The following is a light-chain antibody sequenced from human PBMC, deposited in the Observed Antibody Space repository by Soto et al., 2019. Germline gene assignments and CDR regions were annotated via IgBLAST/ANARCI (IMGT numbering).Light chain of an antibody. V-gene: IGKV3-20*01. CDR1: QSVINRY. J-gene: IGKJ1*01. CDR2: DAS. CDR3: QQYGTSTWT. Sequence: EIVLTQSPDTLSLSPGERATLSCRASQSVINRYIAWYQQKPGQAPRLLMYDASDRATGIPDRFSGSGSGTDFTLTISRLEPEDFAVYFCQQYGTSTWTFGQGTKVEIK.